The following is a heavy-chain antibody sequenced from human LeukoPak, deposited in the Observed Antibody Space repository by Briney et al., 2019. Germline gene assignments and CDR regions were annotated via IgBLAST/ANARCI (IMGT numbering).Heavy chain of an antibody. CDR2: ISSSGSTI. Sequence: GGSLRLSCAASGFTFSSYEMNWVRQAPGEGLEWVSYISSSGSTIYYADSVKGRFTISRDNAKNSLYLQMNSLRAEDTAVYYCARSGNSHGAFDIWGQGTMVTVSS. CDR3: ARSGNSHGAFDI. J-gene: IGHJ3*02. CDR1: GFTFSSYE. V-gene: IGHV3-48*03. D-gene: IGHD4-23*01.